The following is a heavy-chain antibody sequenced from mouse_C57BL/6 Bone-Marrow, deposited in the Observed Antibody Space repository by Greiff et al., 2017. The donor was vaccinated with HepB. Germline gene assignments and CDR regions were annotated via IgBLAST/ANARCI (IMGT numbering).Heavy chain of an antibody. J-gene: IGHJ1*03. Sequence: EVKLVESGGGLVQPGGSLKLSCAASGFTFSDYGMAWVRQAPRKGPEWVAFISNLAYSNYYADTVTGRFTISRENAKNTLYLEMSSLRSQDTAMYYCARNGDYYCSSYWYFDVWGTGTTVTVSS. CDR1: GFTFSDYG. CDR3: ARNGDYYCSSYWYFDV. D-gene: IGHD1-1*01. V-gene: IGHV5-15*01. CDR2: ISNLAYSN.